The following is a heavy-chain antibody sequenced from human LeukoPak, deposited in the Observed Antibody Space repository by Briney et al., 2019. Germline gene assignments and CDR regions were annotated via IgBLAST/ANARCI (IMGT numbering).Heavy chain of an antibody. J-gene: IGHJ4*02. CDR2: IRYDANIE. CDR3: VRARILRYFDWLSAFDY. V-gene: IGHV3-30*02. CDR1: GFSFRSYG. Sequence: GGSLRLSCAASGFSFRSYGMHWVRQAPGKGLEWVAFIRYDANIEYYADSVKGRFTISRDNSKDTLFLQMNSLRAVDTAVYYCVRARILRYFDWLSAFDYWGQGNLVTVSS. D-gene: IGHD3-9*01.